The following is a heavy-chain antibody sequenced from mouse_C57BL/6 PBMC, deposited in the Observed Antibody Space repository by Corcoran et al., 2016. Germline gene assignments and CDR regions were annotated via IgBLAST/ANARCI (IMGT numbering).Heavy chain of an antibody. J-gene: IGHJ2*01. CDR1: GFNLNNAY. CDR3: AHPFEVTRYYDY. D-gene: IGHD2-2*01. CDR2: IDPANGDT. Sequence: VHLQQSVAELVRPGASVKLSWTAFGFNLNNAYMHWVKQRPEQGLGWIGRIDPANGDTKYAPKFQGKATMTADTSSNTAYLQLSSLTSEDTAIYYCAHPFEVTRYYDYWGQGTTLTVS. V-gene: IGHV14-3*01.